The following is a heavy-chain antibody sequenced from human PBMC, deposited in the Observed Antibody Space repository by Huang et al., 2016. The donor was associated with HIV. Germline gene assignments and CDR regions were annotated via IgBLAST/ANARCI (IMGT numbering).Heavy chain of an antibody. CDR1: GGSFSGYF. J-gene: IGHJ5*01. V-gene: IGHV4-34*02. CDR2: INHAVAT. Sequence: QVQLEQWGAGLLKPSETLSLTCAVYGGSFSGYFWNWIRQSPGKGLEWIGKINHAVATDYNPSLKSRATISVDTSKNQFSLKLTSVTAADTAIYYCAREIMISFGGPFDSWGHGNLVTVSS. D-gene: IGHD3-16*01. CDR3: AREIMISFGGPFDS.